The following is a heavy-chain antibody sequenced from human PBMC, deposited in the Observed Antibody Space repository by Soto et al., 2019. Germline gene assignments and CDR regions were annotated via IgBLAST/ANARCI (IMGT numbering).Heavy chain of an antibody. CDR1: GFTVSNNY. D-gene: IGHD3-16*01. V-gene: IGHV3-66*01. Sequence: EEQLVESGGDLVQPGGSLRLSCAASGFTVSNNYMSWVRQARAKGVVWVSLNYSGGSTYYADSVKGRFTISRDSSKNTPSPQRNSPTAEATTMYYCAAYTHKGYWGKGALGTVS. CDR3: AAYTHKGY. CDR2: NYSGGST. J-gene: IGHJ4*02.